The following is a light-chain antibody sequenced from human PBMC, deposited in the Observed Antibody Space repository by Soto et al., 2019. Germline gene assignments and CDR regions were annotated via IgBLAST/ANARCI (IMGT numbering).Light chain of an antibody. J-gene: IGLJ3*02. CDR2: EGN. V-gene: IGLV2-23*01. CDR3: WSYARSMTWV. CDR1: SSDIGSYNL. Sequence: QSVLTQPASVSGSPGQSITISCTGTSSDIGSYNLVSWYQQHPGKAPKVIIYEGNERPSGVSNRFSGSKSGNTASLTISGLQAEDEADYCCWSYARSMTWVFGGGTKLTVL.